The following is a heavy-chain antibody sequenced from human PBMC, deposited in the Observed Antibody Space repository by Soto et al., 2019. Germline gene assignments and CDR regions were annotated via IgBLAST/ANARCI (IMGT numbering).Heavy chain of an antibody. Sequence: QVQLQQWGAGLLKPSETLSLTCAVYGGSFSGYYWSWIRQPPGKGLEWIGEINHSGSTNYNPSLKSRVTISVDTSKNQFSLKLSSVTAADTAVYYCARGRNRYSRSWYFFWGQGTLVTVSS. CDR3: ARGRNRYSRSWYFF. J-gene: IGHJ4*02. CDR2: INHSGST. V-gene: IGHV4-34*01. D-gene: IGHD6-13*01. CDR1: GGSFSGYY.